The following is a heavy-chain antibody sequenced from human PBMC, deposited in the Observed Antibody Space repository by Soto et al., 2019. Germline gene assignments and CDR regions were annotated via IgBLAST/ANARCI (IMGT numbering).Heavy chain of an antibody. J-gene: IGHJ4*02. V-gene: IGHV3-9*01. CDR2: ISWQSGSI. CDR1: GFIYDDYA. D-gene: IGHD6-6*01. Sequence: EVQLVESGGGLAQPGRSLRLSCAASGFIYDDYAMHWVRQAPGKGLEWVSGISWQSGSIRYADSVKGRFTISRDNAKNSLYLQMNSLRVEDTALYYCAKDMFSSSSAATFDYCGQGILVTVSS. CDR3: AKDMFSSSSAATFDY.